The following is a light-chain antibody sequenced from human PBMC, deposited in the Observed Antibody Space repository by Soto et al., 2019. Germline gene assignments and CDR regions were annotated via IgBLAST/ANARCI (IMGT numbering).Light chain of an antibody. CDR1: ISDVGGSNY. CDR2: DVS. CDR3: SSYSSSSSPVV. J-gene: IGLJ2*01. Sequence: QSALTQPASVSGSPGQSITISCSGTISDVGGSNYVSWYQHHPGKAPRLMIFDVSNRPSGISNRFSGSKSGSTASLTISGLQAEDEADYYWSSYSSSSSPVVFGGGTKVTVL. V-gene: IGLV2-14*03.